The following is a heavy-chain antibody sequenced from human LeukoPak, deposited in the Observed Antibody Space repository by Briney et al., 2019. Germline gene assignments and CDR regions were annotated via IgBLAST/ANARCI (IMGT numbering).Heavy chain of an antibody. Sequence: GGSLRLSCAASGITFTNAWLTWVRQAPGKGLEWVGRVTTKGDGGAADYAAPVKGRFTISRDDSTKTVYLQMNSLKTEDTAAYYCTTDRMIYATNWAVSWFDPWGQGTLVTVSS. CDR1: GITFTNAW. V-gene: IGHV3-15*01. J-gene: IGHJ5*02. D-gene: IGHD2-8*01. CDR2: VTTKGDGGAA. CDR3: TTDRMIYATNWAVSWFDP.